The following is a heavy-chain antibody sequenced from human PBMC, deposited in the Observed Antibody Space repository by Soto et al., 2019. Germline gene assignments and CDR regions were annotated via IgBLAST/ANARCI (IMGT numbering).Heavy chain of an antibody. CDR2: IYDTGRT. V-gene: IGHV4-59*01. D-gene: IGHD2-15*01. Sequence: SETLSLTCTVSGGSISSFYWSWIRQSPGKGLEWNGSIYDTGRTNYNPSLESRVTISVDRSKNQFSLKLTSVTAADRAVYYCARGDIHWGQGTLVTSPQ. CDR1: GGSISSFY. J-gene: IGHJ4*02. CDR3: ARGDIH.